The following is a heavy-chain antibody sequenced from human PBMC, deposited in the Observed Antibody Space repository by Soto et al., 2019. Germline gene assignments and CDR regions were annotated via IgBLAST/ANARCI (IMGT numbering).Heavy chain of an antibody. D-gene: IGHD2-21*02. V-gene: IGHV5-10-1*01. Sequence: PGESLKISCKGSGYSFTSYWISWVRQMPGKGLEWMGRIDPSDSYTNYSPSFQGHVTISADKSISTAYLQWSSLKASDTAMYYCAVQRGLLAYCGGDCYYFDYWGQGTLVTVSS. CDR1: GYSFTSYW. CDR3: AVQRGLLAYCGGDCYYFDY. J-gene: IGHJ4*02. CDR2: IDPSDSYT.